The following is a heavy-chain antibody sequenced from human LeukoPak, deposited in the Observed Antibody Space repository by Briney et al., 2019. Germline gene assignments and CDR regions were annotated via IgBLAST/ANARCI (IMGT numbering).Heavy chain of an antibody. Sequence: GGSLRLSCAASGFTFSSYAMHWVRQAPGKGLEWVAVISYDGSNKYYADSVKGRFTISRDNSKNTLYLQMNSLRAEDTAVYYCARAPGRGIAARPFDYWGQGTLVTVSS. V-gene: IGHV3-30*01. CDR3: ARAPGRGIAARPFDY. CDR2: ISYDGSNK. CDR1: GFTFSSYA. D-gene: IGHD6-6*01. J-gene: IGHJ4*02.